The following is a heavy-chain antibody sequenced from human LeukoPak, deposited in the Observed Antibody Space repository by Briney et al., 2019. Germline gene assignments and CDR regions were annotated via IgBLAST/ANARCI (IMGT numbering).Heavy chain of an antibody. D-gene: IGHD3-10*01. CDR1: GFTFSSYA. V-gene: IGHV3-30*04. Sequence: GGSLRLSCAASGFTFSSYAMHWVRQAPGKGLEWVAVISYDGSNKYYADSVKGRFTISRDNSKNTLYLQMNSLRAEDTAVYYCARDLTIYGSGSYSPPDYWGQGTLVTVSS. J-gene: IGHJ4*02. CDR3: ARDLTIYGSGSYSPPDY. CDR2: ISYDGSNK.